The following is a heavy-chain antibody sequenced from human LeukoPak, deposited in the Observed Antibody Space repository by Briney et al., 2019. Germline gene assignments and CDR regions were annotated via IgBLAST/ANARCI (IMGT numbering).Heavy chain of an antibody. D-gene: IGHD6-13*01. CDR3: AKDRSSSNHPEGYFDY. J-gene: IGHJ4*02. Sequence: GGSLRLSCAASGFTFSSYGMHRVRQAPGKGLEWVAVISYDGSNKYYADSVKGRFTISRDNSKNTLYLQMNSLRAEDTAVYYCAKDRSSSNHPEGYFDYWGQGTLVTVSS. V-gene: IGHV3-30*18. CDR1: GFTFSSYG. CDR2: ISYDGSNK.